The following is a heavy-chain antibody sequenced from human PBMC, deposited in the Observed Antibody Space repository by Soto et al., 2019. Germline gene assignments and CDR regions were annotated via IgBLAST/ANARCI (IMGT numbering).Heavy chain of an antibody. CDR3: ASITMTHVYYFDY. D-gene: IGHD3-22*01. CDR1: GGTFSSYA. CDR2: IIPIFGTA. J-gene: IGHJ4*02. V-gene: IGHV1-69*01. Sequence: QVQLVQSGAEVKKPGSSVKVSCKASGGTFSSYAISWVRQAPGRGLEWMGGIIPIFGTANYAQKFQGRVTITADESTSTGYMELSSLRSEDTAVYYCASITMTHVYYFDYWGQGTLVTVSS.